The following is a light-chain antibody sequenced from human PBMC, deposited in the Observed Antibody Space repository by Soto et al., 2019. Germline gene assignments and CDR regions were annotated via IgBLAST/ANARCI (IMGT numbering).Light chain of an antibody. CDR2: DDN. J-gene: IGLJ2*01. V-gene: IGLV1-51*01. CDR1: ASNIGSNY. CDR3: GTWDTSLSAVV. Sequence: QSVLTQPPSVSAAPGQTVSISCSGSASNIGSNYVSWSQQLPGAAPKLLIYDDNKRPSGIPDRFSGSRSGTSATLGITGLQTGDEADYYCGTWDTSLSAVVFGGGTKLTVL.